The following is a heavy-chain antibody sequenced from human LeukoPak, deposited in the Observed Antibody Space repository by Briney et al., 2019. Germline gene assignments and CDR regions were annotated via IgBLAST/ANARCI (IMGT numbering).Heavy chain of an antibody. D-gene: IGHD2-21*02. V-gene: IGHV4-59*01. CDR3: ARALPCGGDCFSFDT. Sequence: SETLSLTCNVSGGSISGFYWSWIRQSPEKRLECIGYMHYTGSRNYSPSLESRVTMSVDTAQNQFSLRLRSVTAADTAVYYCARALPCGGDCFSFDTWGQGTLVTVSS. CDR2: MHYTGSR. J-gene: IGHJ4*02. CDR1: GGSISGFY.